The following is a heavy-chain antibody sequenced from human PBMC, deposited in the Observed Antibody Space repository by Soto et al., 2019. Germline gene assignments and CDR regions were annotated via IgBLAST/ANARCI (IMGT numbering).Heavy chain of an antibody. V-gene: IGHV3-48*01. Sequence: TGGSLRLSCAAFGFTFSTYSMNWVRQAPGKGLEWVSYISTSSSTIYYADSVKGRFTISRDNAKNSLYLQMNSLRADDTAVYYCARDPSQDYYDSTGYFKARHYYYGMDVWGQGTTVTVSS. CDR1: GFTFSTYS. D-gene: IGHD3-22*01. J-gene: IGHJ6*02. CDR2: ISTSSSTI. CDR3: ARDPSQDYYDSTGYFKARHYYYGMDV.